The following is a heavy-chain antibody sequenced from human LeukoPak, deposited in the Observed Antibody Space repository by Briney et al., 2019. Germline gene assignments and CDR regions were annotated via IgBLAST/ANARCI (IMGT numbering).Heavy chain of an antibody. D-gene: IGHD2-2*01. J-gene: IGHJ6*03. CDR3: ARGGAPAAWYYMDV. CDR1: GFTFNSYW. V-gene: IGHV3-7*01. Sequence: GGSLRLSCAASGFTFNSYWLSWVRQAPGKGLEWVATTKQDAGEKYYVDSVKGRFTISRDNAKNSLHLQMTSLRAEDTAVYYCARGGAPAAWYYMDVWGKGTTVSVSS. CDR2: TKQDAGEK.